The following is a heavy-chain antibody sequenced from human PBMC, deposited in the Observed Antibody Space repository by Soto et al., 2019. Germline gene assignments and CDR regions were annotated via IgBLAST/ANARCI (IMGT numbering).Heavy chain of an antibody. CDR3: ARVVTHRYCSSTSCYGEFDY. D-gene: IGHD2-2*01. CDR2: ISAYNGNT. J-gene: IGHJ4*02. V-gene: IGHV1-18*01. CDR1: GYTFTSYG. Sequence: ASVKVSCKASGYTFTSYGISWVRQAPGQGLEWMGWISAYNGNTNYAQKLQGRVTMTTDTSTSTAYMELRSLRSDDTAVYYCARVVTHRYCSSTSCYGEFDYWGQGTLVTVS.